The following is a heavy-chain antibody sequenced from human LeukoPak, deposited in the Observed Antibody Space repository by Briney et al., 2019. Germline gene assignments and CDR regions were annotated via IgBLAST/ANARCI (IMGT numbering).Heavy chain of an antibody. J-gene: IGHJ4*02. CDR2: LRHSGST. D-gene: IGHD3-22*01. CDR1: GGSFSGYY. V-gene: IGHV4-34*01. Sequence: PSETLSLTCAVYGGSFSGYYWSWIRQPPGKGLEWIGELRHSGSTNYNPSLKSRVTISVDTSKNQFSLKLSSVTAADTAVYYCARVSDSSSVGFGYWGQGTLVTVSS. CDR3: ARVSDSSSVGFGY.